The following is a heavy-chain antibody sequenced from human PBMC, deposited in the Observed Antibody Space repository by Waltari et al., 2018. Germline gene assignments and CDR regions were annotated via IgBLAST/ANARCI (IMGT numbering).Heavy chain of an antibody. V-gene: IGHV3-33*01. Sequence: QVQLVESGGGVVQPGTSLRLCCAASGFTFRRYTMHWARQAPGKGLEWVAVLWYDGSSQYYADSVKGRITISRDKSKDTLYLQMNSLRAEDTAVYYCARGDYDYSGYIDYWGQGTLVTVSS. CDR3: ARGDYDYSGYIDY. CDR1: GFTFRRYT. CDR2: LWYDGSSQ. J-gene: IGHJ4*02. D-gene: IGHD3-22*01.